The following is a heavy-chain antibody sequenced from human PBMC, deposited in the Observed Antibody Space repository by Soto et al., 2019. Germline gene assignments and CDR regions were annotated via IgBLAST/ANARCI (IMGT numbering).Heavy chain of an antibody. J-gene: IGHJ5*02. CDR1: GYRFTSYW. Sequence: PGESLQISWRTSGYRFTSYWIAWVRQMPGKGLVWMGIIFPSDSDTRYSPSFQGQVTISADRSTSTVFLQWASLKASDTAVYFCARKDKSGYFNWFDPWGQGTLVTVSS. V-gene: IGHV5-51*01. CDR2: IFPSDSDT. CDR3: ARKDKSGYFNWFDP. D-gene: IGHD6-25*01.